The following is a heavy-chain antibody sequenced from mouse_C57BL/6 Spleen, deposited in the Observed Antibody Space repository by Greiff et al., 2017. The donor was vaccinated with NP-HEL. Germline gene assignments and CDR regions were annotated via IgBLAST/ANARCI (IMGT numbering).Heavy chain of an antibody. J-gene: IGHJ2*01. Sequence: QVQLQQPGAELVRPGSSVKLSCKASGYTFTSYWMDWVKQRPGQGLEWIGNIYPSDSETHYNQKFKDKATLTVDKSSSTAYMQLSSLTAEDSAVYYCARIYGSDYWGQGTTLTVSS. V-gene: IGHV1-61*01. D-gene: IGHD1-1*01. CDR1: GYTFTSYW. CDR2: IYPSDSET. CDR3: ARIYGSDY.